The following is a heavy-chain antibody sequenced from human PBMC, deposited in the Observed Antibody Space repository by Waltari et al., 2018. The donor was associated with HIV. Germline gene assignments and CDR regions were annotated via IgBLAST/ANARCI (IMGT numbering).Heavy chain of an antibody. CDR1: GSYY. D-gene: IGHD3-3*01. Sequence: GSYYWSWIRQPAGKGLELIGRIYTSGSTNYNPSLKSRVTISVDTSKNQFSLKLRSVTAADTAVYYCARAYYDFWSGTGSSGNWFDPWGQGTLVTVSS. J-gene: IGHJ5*02. CDR3: ARAYYDFWSGTGSSGNWFDP. CDR2: IYTSGST. V-gene: IGHV4-61*02.